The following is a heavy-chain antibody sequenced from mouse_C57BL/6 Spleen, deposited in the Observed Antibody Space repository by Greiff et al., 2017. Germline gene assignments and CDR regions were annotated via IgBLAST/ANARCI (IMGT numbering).Heavy chain of an antibody. D-gene: IGHD1-1*01. V-gene: IGHV1-26*01. CDR1: GYTFTDYY. CDR3: ARSEYYGRSPAY. Sequence: VQLQQSGPELVKPGASVKISCKASGYTFTDYYMNWVKQSHGKSLEWIGEINPNNGGTSYNQKFKGQVTLTVDKSASTAYMELRSLTSEDSAVYYCARSEYYGRSPAYWGQGTLVTVSA. J-gene: IGHJ3*01. CDR2: INPNNGGT.